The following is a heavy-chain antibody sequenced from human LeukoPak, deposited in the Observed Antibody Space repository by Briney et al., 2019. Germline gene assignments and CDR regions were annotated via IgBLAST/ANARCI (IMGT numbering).Heavy chain of an antibody. D-gene: IGHD3-10*01. CDR2: ISSSSSYI. CDR1: GFTFSSYS. CDR3: ARDRSYNFRNLFDY. V-gene: IGHV3-21*01. J-gene: IGHJ4*02. Sequence: GGSLRLSCAASGFTFSSYSMNWVRQAPGKGLEWVSSISSSSSYIYYADSVKGRFTISRDNAKNSQYLQMNSLRAEDTAVYYCARDRSYNFRNLFDYWGQGTLVTVSS.